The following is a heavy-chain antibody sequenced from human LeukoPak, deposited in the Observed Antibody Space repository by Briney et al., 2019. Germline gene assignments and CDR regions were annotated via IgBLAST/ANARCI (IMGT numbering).Heavy chain of an antibody. CDR2: ISSSSSTI. J-gene: IGHJ3*02. V-gene: IGHV3-48*04. CDR3: AKDLFGGESGDYYYDSSGYYPDAFDI. CDR1: GFTFSSYS. D-gene: IGHD3-22*01. Sequence: PGGSLRLSCAASGFTFSSYSMNWVRQAPGKGLEWVSYISSSSSTIYYADSVKGRFTISRDNAKNSLYLQMNSLRAEDTTVYYCAKDLFGGESGDYYYDSSGYYPDAFDIWGQGTMVTVSS.